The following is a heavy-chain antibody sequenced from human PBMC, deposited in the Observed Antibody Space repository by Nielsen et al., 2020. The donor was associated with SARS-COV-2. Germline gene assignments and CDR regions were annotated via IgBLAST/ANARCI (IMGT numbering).Heavy chain of an antibody. CDR1: GFTFSSYW. V-gene: IGHV3-7*03. Sequence: GESLKISCAASGFTFSSYWMSWVRQAPGKGLEWVANIKQDGSEKYYVDSVKGRFTISRDNAKNSLYLQMNSLRAEDTAVYYCAKLAAAGTSDYWGQGTLVTVSS. CDR3: AKLAAAGTSDY. D-gene: IGHD6-13*01. CDR2: IKQDGSEK. J-gene: IGHJ4*02.